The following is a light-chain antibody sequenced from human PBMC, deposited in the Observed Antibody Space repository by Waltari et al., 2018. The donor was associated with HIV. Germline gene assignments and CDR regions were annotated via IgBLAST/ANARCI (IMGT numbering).Light chain of an antibody. CDR3: HAWDNSAAWV. J-gene: IGLJ3*02. CDR1: NLGDQY. Sequence: SYGVSQPPSVSVSPGQTASITCSGDNLGDQYTSWYQQRPRQPPVLVIYQNNKRPAGIPDRFSASNSGNTATLTIRGSQAMDEADYYCHAWDNSAAWVFGGGTKLTVL. CDR2: QNN. V-gene: IGLV3-1*01.